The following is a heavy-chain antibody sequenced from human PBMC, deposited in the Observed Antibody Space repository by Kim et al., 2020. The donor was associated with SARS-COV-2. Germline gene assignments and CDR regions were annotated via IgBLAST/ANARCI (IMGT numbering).Heavy chain of an antibody. V-gene: IGHV4-38-2*01. Sequence: SETLSLTCSVSGSSIGGAYYWGWIRQPPGRGLEWIGSISHSGHTYYDPSLQSRVTISVDTSKQEFSLNLSSVTATDTAIYYCARHVVTGWFSFGKWGQG. CDR2: ISHSGHT. CDR1: GSSIGGAYY. CDR3: ARHVVTGWFSFGK. J-gene: IGHJ3*02. D-gene: IGHD6-19*01.